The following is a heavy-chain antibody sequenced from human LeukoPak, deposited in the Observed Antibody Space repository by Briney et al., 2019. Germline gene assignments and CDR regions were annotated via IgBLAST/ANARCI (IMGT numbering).Heavy chain of an antibody. V-gene: IGHV4-59*01. CDR3: ARNDAFDI. CDR2: IYYSGST. J-gene: IGHJ3*02. Sequence: SETLSLTCTVSGGSISSYYWSWTRQPPGKGLEWIGYIYYSGSTNYNPSLKSRATISVDTSKNQFSLKLSSVTAADTAVYYCARNDAFDIWGQGTMVTVSS. CDR1: GGSISSYY.